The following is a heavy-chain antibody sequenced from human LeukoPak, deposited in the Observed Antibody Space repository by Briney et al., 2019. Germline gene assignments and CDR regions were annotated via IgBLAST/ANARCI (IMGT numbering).Heavy chain of an antibody. D-gene: IGHD3-22*01. Sequence: GASVKVSCKASGYTFTGYYMHWVRQAPGQGLEWMGWINPNSGGTNYAQKFQGRVTMTRDSSISTAYMELSRLRSDDTAVYYCARSDSSGYYGGYFDYWGQGTLVTVSS. V-gene: IGHV1-2*02. CDR1: GYTFTGYY. CDR2: INPNSGGT. CDR3: ARSDSSGYYGGYFDY. J-gene: IGHJ4*02.